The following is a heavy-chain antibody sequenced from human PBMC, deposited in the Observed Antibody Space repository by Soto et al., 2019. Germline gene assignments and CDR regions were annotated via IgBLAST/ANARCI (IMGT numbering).Heavy chain of an antibody. Sequence: SSETLSLTCAVSGDSMRAFNWNWFRQPAGGGLEWIGRFSLSGDTDYNPSLRSRLTMSFDTSKSQFSLRLTSVTAADTAVYYCARDRRVAVAGTVPSYYFDYWGQGTLVTVSS. CDR2: FSLSGDT. CDR3: ARDRRVAVAGTVPSYYFDY. J-gene: IGHJ4*02. V-gene: IGHV4-4*07. D-gene: IGHD6-19*01. CDR1: GDSMRAFN.